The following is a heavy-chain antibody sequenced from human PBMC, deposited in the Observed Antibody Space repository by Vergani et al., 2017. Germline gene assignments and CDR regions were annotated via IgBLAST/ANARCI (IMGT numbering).Heavy chain of an antibody. CDR2: IYTSGHT. J-gene: IGHJ6*03. CDR1: GGSMNNGSYY. Sequence: QVQLQESGPGLVKPSQTLSLTCSVSGGSMNNGSYYWSWVRQPAGKGLEWIGQIYTSGHTNNNPSLKSRVTLSIDTSKNQFSLNLSVVTAADTAVYYCATGGWYCTGANCSNYVYYYYMDVWGKGTTVTVSS. D-gene: IGHD2-8*02. V-gene: IGHV4-61*02. CDR3: ATGGWYCTGANCSNYVYYYYMDV.